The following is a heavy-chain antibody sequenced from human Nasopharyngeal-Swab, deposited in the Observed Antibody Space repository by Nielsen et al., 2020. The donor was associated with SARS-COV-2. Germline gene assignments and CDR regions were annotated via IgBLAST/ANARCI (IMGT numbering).Heavy chain of an antibody. V-gene: IGHV3-7*01. D-gene: IGHD3-16*02. CDR3: AREWEAYDYVWGSYRYTVFDY. CDR2: MNQDGSEK. J-gene: IGHJ4*02. CDR1: GFTFSSYW. Sequence: GESLKISCAASGFTFSSYWMSWVRQAPGKGLEWVANMNQDGSEKYYVDSVKGRFTISRDNAKNSLYLQMNSLRADDTAVYYCAREWEAYDYVWGSYRYTVFDYWGQGTLVTVSS.